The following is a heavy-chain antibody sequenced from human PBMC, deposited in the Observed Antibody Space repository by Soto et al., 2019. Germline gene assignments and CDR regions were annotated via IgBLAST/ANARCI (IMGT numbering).Heavy chain of an antibody. D-gene: IGHD2-21*02. J-gene: IGHJ4*02. Sequence: EVQLVESGGGLVKPGGSLRLSCAASGFTLSTYRMNWVRQAPGKGLEWVSSITSSNSEIYYADSVKGRLTISREHTNNSLYLQMRSLRAVDTAIYYCARDRFGCGGDCNRADYWGTGTLVTVSS. V-gene: IGHV3-21*06. CDR2: ITSSNSEI. CDR3: ARDRFGCGGDCNRADY. CDR1: GFTLSTYR.